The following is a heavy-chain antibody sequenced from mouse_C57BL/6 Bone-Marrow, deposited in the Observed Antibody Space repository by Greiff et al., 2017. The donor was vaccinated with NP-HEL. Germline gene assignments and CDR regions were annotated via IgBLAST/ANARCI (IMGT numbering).Heavy chain of an antibody. CDR1: GYSITSDY. Sequence: EVQVVESGPGLAKPSQTLSLTCSVTGYSITSDYWNWIRKFPGNKLEYMGYISHSGSTYYNPSIKSRISITRDTSKNQYYLQLNSVTTEDTATYYCARYPDYYGSSYWYFDVWGTGTTVTVSS. CDR3: ARYPDYYGSSYWYFDV. CDR2: ISHSGST. D-gene: IGHD1-1*01. J-gene: IGHJ1*03. V-gene: IGHV3-8*01.